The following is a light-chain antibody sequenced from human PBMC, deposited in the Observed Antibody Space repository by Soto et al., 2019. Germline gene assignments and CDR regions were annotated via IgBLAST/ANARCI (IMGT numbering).Light chain of an antibody. V-gene: IGLV1-47*01. J-gene: IGLJ1*01. Sequence: QSVLAQPPSASGTPGQRVTISCSGSSSNIGSNYVYWYQQLSGTAPKLLIYRNNQRPSGVPDRFSGSKSGTSASLAISGLRSEDEADYYCAAWDDSLSGRVFGTGTKVTV. CDR3: AAWDDSLSGRV. CDR2: RNN. CDR1: SSNIGSNY.